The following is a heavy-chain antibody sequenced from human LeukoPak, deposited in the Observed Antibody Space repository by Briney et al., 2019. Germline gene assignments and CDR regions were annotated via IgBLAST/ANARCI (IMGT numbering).Heavy chain of an antibody. CDR1: GYTFTSYG. CDR3: ARAHLTIFGVVMSGMDV. J-gene: IGHJ6*04. V-gene: IGHV1-18*01. Sequence: ASVKVSCKASGYTFTSYGISWVRQAPGQGLEWMGWISAYNGNTNYAQKLQGRVTMTTDTSTSTAYMELRSLRSDDTAVYYCARAHLTIFGVVMSGMDVWGKGTTVTVSS. D-gene: IGHD3-3*01. CDR2: ISAYNGNT.